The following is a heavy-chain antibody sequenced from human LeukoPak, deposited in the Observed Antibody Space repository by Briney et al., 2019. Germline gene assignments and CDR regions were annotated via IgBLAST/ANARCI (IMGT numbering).Heavy chain of an antibody. CDR1: GFTFSSYA. V-gene: IGHV3-23*01. CDR2: ISGSGGST. J-gene: IGHJ4*02. D-gene: IGHD3-22*01. CDR3: AKVSGTVVVLDY. Sequence: GGPLRLSCAASGFTFSSYAMSWVRQAPGKGLEWVSAISGSGGSTYYADSVKGRFTISRDNSKNTLYLQMNSLRAEGTAVYYCAKVSGTVVVLDYWGQGTLVTVSS.